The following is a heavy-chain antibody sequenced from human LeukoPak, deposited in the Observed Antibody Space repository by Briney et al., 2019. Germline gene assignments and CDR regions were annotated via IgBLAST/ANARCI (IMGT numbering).Heavy chain of an antibody. CDR3: ARAGIAVAGTKYYYGMDV. V-gene: IGHV4-31*03. D-gene: IGHD6-19*01. J-gene: IGHJ6*02. Sequence: SETLSLTCTVSGGSISSGGYYWSWIRQHPGKGLEWIGYIYYSGSTYYNPSLKSRVTISVDTSRNQFSLKLSSVTAADTAVHYCARAGIAVAGTKYYYGMDVWGQGTTVTVSS. CDR1: GGSISSGGYY. CDR2: IYYSGST.